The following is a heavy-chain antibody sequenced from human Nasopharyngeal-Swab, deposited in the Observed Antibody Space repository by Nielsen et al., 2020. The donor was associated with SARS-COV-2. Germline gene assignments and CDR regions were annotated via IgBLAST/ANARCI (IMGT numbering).Heavy chain of an antibody. V-gene: IGHV3-30*18. J-gene: IGHJ3*02. CDR2: ISNDGSNK. CDR1: GFPFSNYA. Sequence: GESLKISCAASGFPFSNYAMHWVRQAPGKGLEWVAVISNDGSNKFYGDSVKGQITISRDNSKNTLYLEMNSLRTDDTAVYYCTKNLRSEYLHDAFDIWGQGTMVTVS. CDR3: TKNLRSEYLHDAFDI. D-gene: IGHD3-3*01.